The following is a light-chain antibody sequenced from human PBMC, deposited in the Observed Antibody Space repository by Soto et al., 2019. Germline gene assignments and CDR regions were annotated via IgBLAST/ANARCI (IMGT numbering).Light chain of an antibody. CDR2: DDR. V-gene: IGLV3-21*02. CDR1: NIESKS. J-gene: IGLJ2*01. CDR3: QVWDGLSDHVI. Sequence: SYELPQPPSLSGAPGQTARITCGGNNIESKSVHWYQQRPGQAPVLVVHDDRDRPSGIPERISGSNSGNTATLTISRVEAGDEAEYYCQVWDGLSDHVIFGGGTMLTGL.